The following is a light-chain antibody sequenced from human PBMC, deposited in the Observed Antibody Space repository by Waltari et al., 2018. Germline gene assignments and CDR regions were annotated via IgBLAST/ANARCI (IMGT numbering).Light chain of an antibody. V-gene: IGKV3-15*01. CDR3: QHYNNWPRYT. CDR2: GAS. J-gene: IGKJ2*01. CDR1: QSVSSN. Sequence: EIVMTQSPATLSVSPGERATLSCRASQSVSSNLAWYQQKHGQAPRLIIHGASTRATGIPARFSGSGSGTEFTLTISSLQSEDFAVYYCQHYNNWPRYTFGQGTKLEIK.